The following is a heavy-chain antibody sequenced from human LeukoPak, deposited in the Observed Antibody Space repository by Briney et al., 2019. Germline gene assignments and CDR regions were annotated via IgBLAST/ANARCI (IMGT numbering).Heavy chain of an antibody. D-gene: IGHD3-9*01. J-gene: IGHJ4*02. CDR3: ARDWGLRYFDWLLDY. CDR2: TSYDGSNK. V-gene: IGHV3-30*04. CDR1: GFTFSSYA. Sequence: GGSLRLSCAASGFTFSSYAMHWVRQAPGKGLEWVAVTSYDGSNKYYADSVKGRFTISRDNSKNTLYLQMNSLRAEDTAVYCCARDWGLRYFDWLLDYWGQGTLVTVSS.